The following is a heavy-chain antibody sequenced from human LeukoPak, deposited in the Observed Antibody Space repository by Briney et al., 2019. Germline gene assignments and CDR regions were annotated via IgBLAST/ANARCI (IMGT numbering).Heavy chain of an antibody. V-gene: IGHV1-69*02. J-gene: IGHJ3*02. CDR1: GGTFSSYT. CDR3: ARRPAYYYDSSGYYPGAFDI. D-gene: IGHD3-22*01. Sequence: SVKVSCKASGGTFSSYTISWVRQAPGQGLEWMGRIIPILGIANYAQKFQGRVTITADKSTSTAYMELSSLRSEDTAVYYCARRPAYYYDSSGYYPGAFDIWGQGTMVTVSS. CDR2: IIPILGIA.